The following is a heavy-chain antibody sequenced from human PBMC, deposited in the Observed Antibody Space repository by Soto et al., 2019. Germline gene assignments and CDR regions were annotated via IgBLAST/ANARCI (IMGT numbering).Heavy chain of an antibody. V-gene: IGHV4-39*01. J-gene: IGHJ4*02. CDR3: ARRWRVRGVNNNFDY. CDR1: GGSISSSSYY. CDR2: IYYSGST. D-gene: IGHD3-10*01. Sequence: QLQLQESGPGLVKPSETLSLTCTVSGGSISSSSYYWGWIRQPPGKGLEWIGSIYYSGSTYYNPSLKSRVTISVDTSKNQFSLKLSSVTAADTAVYYCARRWRVRGVNNNFDYWGQGTLVTVSS.